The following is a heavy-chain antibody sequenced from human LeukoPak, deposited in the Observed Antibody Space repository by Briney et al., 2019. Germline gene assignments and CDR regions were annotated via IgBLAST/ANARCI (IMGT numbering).Heavy chain of an antibody. CDR3: ARLQATVSIHSYFDY. D-gene: IGHD4-17*01. CDR1: GGSISSGSYY. J-gene: IGHJ4*02. Sequence: SETLSLTCTVSGGSISSGSYYWSWIRQPAGKGLEWIGRIYTSGSTNYNPSLKSRVTISVDTSKNQISLELTSVTAADTAVFYCARLQATVSIHSYFDYWGQGTLVTVSS. CDR2: IYTSGST. V-gene: IGHV4-61*02.